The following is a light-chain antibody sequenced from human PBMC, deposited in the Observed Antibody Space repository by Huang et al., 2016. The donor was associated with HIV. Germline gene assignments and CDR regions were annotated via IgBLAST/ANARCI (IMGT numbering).Light chain of an antibody. CDR3: QQRSSGVT. CDR2: CTS. Sequence: IVLTQSPATLSWYPGERVTLSCRASQSVGKYIAWYQQHPGQSPKLLIYCTSNMATGTPDRFSGRGSGTDLTLTISSLESGDFAVYYCQQRSSGVTFGGGTKVQVK. CDR1: QSVGKY. J-gene: IGKJ4*01. V-gene: IGKV3-11*01.